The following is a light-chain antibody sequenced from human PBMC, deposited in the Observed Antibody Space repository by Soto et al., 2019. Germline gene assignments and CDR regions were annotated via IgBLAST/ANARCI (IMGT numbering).Light chain of an antibody. CDR3: CSYAGSYPL. V-gene: IGLV2-11*01. Sequence: QSALTQPRSVSGSPGQSVTISCTGTSSDVGGYNYVSWYQQHPGEAPKLMIYDVSKRPSGVPDRFSGSKSGNTASLTISGLQAEDEADYYCCSYAGSYPLFGGGTKLTVL. CDR2: DVS. J-gene: IGLJ2*01. CDR1: SSDVGGYNY.